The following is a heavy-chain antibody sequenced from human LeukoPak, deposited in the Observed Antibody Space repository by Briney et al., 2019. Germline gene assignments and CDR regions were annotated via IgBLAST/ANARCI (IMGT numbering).Heavy chain of an antibody. CDR1: GYTFTSYV. CDR2: ISAYNGNT. V-gene: IGHV1-18*01. Sequence: ASVKVSCKASGYTFTSYVISWVRQAPGQGLEWMGWISAYNGNTNYAQKLQGRVTMTTDTSTSTAYMELRSLRSDDTAVYYCARSIGVPAARGHWFDPWGQGTLVTVSS. D-gene: IGHD2-2*01. J-gene: IGHJ5*02. CDR3: ARSIGVPAARGHWFDP.